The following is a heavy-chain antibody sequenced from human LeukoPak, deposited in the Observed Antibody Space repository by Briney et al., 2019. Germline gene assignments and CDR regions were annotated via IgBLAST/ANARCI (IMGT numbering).Heavy chain of an antibody. CDR2: ISAGNGNT. J-gene: IGHJ4*02. V-gene: IGHV1-3*01. CDR3: ARESGSYYFDY. D-gene: IGHD1-26*01. Sequence: ASVKVSCKASGYTFTSYAMHWVRQAPGQRLEWMGWISAGNGNTKYSQKFQGRVTITRDTSASTAYMELSSLRSEDTAVYYCARESGSYYFDYWGQGTLVTVSS. CDR1: GYTFTSYA.